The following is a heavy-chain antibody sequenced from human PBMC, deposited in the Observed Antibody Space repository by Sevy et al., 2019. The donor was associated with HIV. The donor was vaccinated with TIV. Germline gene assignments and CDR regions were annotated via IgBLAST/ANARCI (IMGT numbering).Heavy chain of an antibody. J-gene: IGHJ4*02. Sequence: SETLSLTCTVSGDSINTYYWSWIRQPPGKGLEWIGYVSHSGKTNYNPSLKSRVSMSVDTSTNQFSLNVKSVTAADTAVYYCARLRWDLVVVPGATPGCYFDSWGQGTLVTV. V-gene: IGHV4-59*08. CDR3: ARLRWDLVVVPGATPGCYFDS. D-gene: IGHD2-2*02. CDR2: VSHSGKT. CDR1: GDSINTYY.